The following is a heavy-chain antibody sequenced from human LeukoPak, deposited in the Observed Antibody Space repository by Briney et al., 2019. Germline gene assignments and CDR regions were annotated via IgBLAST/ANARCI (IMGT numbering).Heavy chain of an antibody. D-gene: IGHD3-22*01. CDR3: AAGNYYDSSGYYHLGYFDY. V-gene: IGHV1-18*01. CDR1: GYTFTSHG. Sequence: GASVKVSCKASGYTFTSHGISWVRQAPGQGLEWMGWISAYNGNTNYAQKLQGRVTMTTDTSTSTAYMELRSLRSDDTAVYYCAAGNYYDSSGYYHLGYFDYWGQGTLVTVSS. CDR2: ISAYNGNT. J-gene: IGHJ4*02.